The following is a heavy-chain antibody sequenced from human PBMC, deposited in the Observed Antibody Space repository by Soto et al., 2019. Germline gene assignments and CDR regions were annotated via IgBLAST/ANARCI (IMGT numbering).Heavy chain of an antibody. CDR3: AKSNKIHYGDASGY. J-gene: IGHJ4*02. CDR1: GFTFSSYA. Sequence: EVQLLESGGGLVQPGGSLRLSCAASGFTFSSYAMSWVRQAPGKGLEWVSAISGSGGSTYYADSVKGRFTISRDNSKNTLFLQMNSLRAEDTDVYYCAKSNKIHYGDASGYWGPGTLVTVSS. V-gene: IGHV3-23*01. CDR2: ISGSGGST. D-gene: IGHD4-17*01.